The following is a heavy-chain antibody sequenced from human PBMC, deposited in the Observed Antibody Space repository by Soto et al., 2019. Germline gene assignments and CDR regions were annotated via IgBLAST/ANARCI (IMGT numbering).Heavy chain of an antibody. CDR1: GFTFSSYA. D-gene: IGHD5-18*01. CDR2: ISGSGGST. CDR3: VIQLWLFDFDY. V-gene: IGHV3-23*01. J-gene: IGHJ4*02. Sequence: GGSLRLSCAASGFTFSSYAMSWVRQAPGKGLEWVSAISGSGGSTYYADSVKGRFTISRDNSKNTLYLQMNSLRAEDTAVYYCVIQLWLFDFDYWGQGTLVTVSS.